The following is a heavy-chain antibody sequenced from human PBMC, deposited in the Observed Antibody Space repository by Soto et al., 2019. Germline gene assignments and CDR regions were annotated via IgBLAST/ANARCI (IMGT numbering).Heavy chain of an antibody. CDR3: ARERARGYSSSWYGVDY. CDR2: IYYSGST. J-gene: IGHJ4*02. D-gene: IGHD6-13*01. CDR1: GGSVSSGSYY. Sequence: QVQLQESGPGLVKPSETLSLTCTVSGGSVSSGSYYWSWIRQPPGKGLEWIGYIYYSGSTNYNPSLKRRVTISVDTSKNQFSLKLSSVTAADTAVYYCARERARGYSSSWYGVDYWGQGTLVTVSS. V-gene: IGHV4-61*01.